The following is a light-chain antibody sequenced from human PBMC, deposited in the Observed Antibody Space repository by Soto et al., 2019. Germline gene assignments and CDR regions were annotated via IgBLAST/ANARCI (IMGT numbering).Light chain of an antibody. J-gene: IGLJ2*01. CDR3: AAWDDSLNGPV. Sequence: QFVLTQPPSASGTPGQRVTISCSGSSSNIGSHTVNWYQQLPGTAPKLLIYSDNQRPSGVPGRFSGSKSGTSASLAISGLQSEDEADYYCAAWDDSLNGPVFGGGTKLTVL. CDR1: SSNIGSHT. CDR2: SDN. V-gene: IGLV1-44*01.